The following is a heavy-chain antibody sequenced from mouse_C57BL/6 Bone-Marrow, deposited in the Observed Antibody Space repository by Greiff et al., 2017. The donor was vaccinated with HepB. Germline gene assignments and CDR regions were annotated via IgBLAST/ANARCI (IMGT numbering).Heavy chain of an antibody. Sequence: VQLLQSGPELVKPGASVKISCKASGYSFTGYYMNWVKQSPDKSLEWIGEINPSTGGTTYNQKFKAQATLTVDKSSSTAYMQLKSLTSEDSAVYYCARYGNFSGFAYWGQGTLVTVSA. V-gene: IGHV1-42*01. CDR3: ARYGNFSGFAY. CDR1: GYSFTGYY. J-gene: IGHJ3*01. D-gene: IGHD2-1*01. CDR2: INPSTGGT.